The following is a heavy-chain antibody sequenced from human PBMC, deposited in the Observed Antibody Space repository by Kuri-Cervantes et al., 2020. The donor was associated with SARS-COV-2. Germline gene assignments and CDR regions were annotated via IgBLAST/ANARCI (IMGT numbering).Heavy chain of an antibody. V-gene: IGHV3-21*01. J-gene: IGHJ5*02. Sequence: LSLTCAASGFTFSSYSMNWVRQAPGKGLEWVSSISSSSSYIYYADSVKGRFTISRDNAKNSLYLQMNSLRAEDTAVYYCARDRAYSSSWRRTNWFDPWGQGTLVTVS. CDR3: ARDRAYSSSWRRTNWFDP. D-gene: IGHD6-13*01. CDR1: GFTFSSYS. CDR2: ISSSSSYI.